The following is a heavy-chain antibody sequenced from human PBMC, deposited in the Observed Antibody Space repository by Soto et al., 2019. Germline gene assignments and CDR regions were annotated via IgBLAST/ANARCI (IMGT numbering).Heavy chain of an antibody. CDR3: VTEYSRKFLGVFDY. CDR1: GGSISSGGYY. V-gene: IGHV4-31*03. Sequence: QVQLQESGPGLVKPSQTLSLTCTVSGGSISSGGYYWSWIRQHPGKGLEWIGYIYYSGSTYYNPSLKSRVTISVDTSKNQCSLKLSSVTAADTAAYYCVTEYSRKFLGVFDYWGQGTLVTVSS. D-gene: IGHD6-6*01. J-gene: IGHJ4*02. CDR2: IYYSGST.